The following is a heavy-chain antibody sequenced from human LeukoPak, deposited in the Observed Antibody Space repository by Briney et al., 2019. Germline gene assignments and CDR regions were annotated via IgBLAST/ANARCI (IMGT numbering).Heavy chain of an antibody. Sequence: PRGSLRLSCAASGFTLSDYYMSWIRPAPGKGLEWDSYISSSSSYTNYADSVKGRFTISRDNAKNSLYLQMNSLRAEDTAVYYCARDLRRGYSGYDLGYWGQGNLGTVSS. J-gene: IGHJ4*02. V-gene: IGHV3-11*06. CDR1: GFTLSDYY. CDR3: ARDLRRGYSGYDLGY. CDR2: ISSSSSYT. D-gene: IGHD5-12*01.